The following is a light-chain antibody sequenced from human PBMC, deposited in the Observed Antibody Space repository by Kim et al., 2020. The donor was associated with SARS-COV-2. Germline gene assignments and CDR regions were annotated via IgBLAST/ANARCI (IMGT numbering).Light chain of an antibody. J-gene: IGKJ2*01. Sequence: DIQMTQSPSSLSASVGDRVTITCQASQGISIYLNWYQQKPGKAPELLIYDASNLETGVPSRFSGSGSGTDFTFTISSLQPEDIATHYCQQYDGLPYTFGQGTKLEI. V-gene: IGKV1-33*01. CDR1: QGISIY. CDR2: DAS. CDR3: QQYDGLPYT.